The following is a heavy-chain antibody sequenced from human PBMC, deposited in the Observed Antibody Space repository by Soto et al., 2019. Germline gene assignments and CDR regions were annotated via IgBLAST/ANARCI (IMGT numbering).Heavy chain of an antibody. CDR3: ARDAGYSYGPFDY. CDR2: ISSSSSTI. D-gene: IGHD5-18*01. Sequence: GGSLRLSCTTSGFTFSSYSMNWVRQAPGKGLEWVSYISSSSSTIYYADSVKGRFTISRGNAKNSLYLQMNSLRDEDTAVYYCARDAGYSYGPFDYWGQGTLVTVSS. CDR1: GFTFSSYS. V-gene: IGHV3-48*02. J-gene: IGHJ4*02.